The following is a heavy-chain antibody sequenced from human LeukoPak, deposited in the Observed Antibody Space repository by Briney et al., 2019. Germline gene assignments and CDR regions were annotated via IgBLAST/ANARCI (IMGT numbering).Heavy chain of an antibody. J-gene: IGHJ6*02. Sequence: PGGSLRLSCAASGFTFNYAWMRWVRQVPGKGLEWVGQTVSEIDGGTTDYAATVKGRFTISRDDSKSTLYLQMNSLKIEDTAVYYCTTDEDWNYARKDVWGQGATVIVSS. V-gene: IGHV3-15*04. D-gene: IGHD1-7*01. CDR2: TVSEIDGGTT. CDR1: GFTFNYAW. CDR3: TTDEDWNYARKDV.